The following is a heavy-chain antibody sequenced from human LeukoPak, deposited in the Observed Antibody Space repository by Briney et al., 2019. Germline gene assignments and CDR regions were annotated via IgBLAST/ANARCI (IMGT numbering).Heavy chain of an antibody. J-gene: IGHJ4*02. CDR1: GYTFTSYA. D-gene: IGHD2-2*01. V-gene: IGHV7-4-1*02. CDR3: ARVGYCSSTGCYLTVLDY. CDR2: INTNTGNP. Sequence: ASVNVSCKASGYTFTSYAMNWVRQAPGQGLEWMGWINTNTGNPTYAQGFTGRFVFSLDTSVSTAYLQISSLKAEDTAVYYCARVGYCSSTGCYLTVLDYWGQGTLVTVSS.